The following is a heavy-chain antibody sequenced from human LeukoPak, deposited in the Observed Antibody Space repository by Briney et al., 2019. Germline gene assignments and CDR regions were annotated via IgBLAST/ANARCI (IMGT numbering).Heavy chain of an antibody. J-gene: IGHJ4*02. D-gene: IGHD3-10*01. Sequence: ASVKVSCKVSGYTLTELSMHWVRQAPGKGLEWMGGFDPEDGETIYARKFQGRVTMTEDTSTDTAYMELSSLRSEDTAVYYCATGNMVRGVIIGAVFDYWGQGTLVTVSS. V-gene: IGHV1-24*01. CDR2: FDPEDGET. CDR1: GYTLTELS. CDR3: ATGNMVRGVIIGAVFDY.